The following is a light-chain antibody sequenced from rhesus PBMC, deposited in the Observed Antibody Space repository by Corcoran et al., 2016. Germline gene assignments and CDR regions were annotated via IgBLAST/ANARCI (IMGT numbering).Light chain of an antibody. CDR3: QQYSSSPLT. V-gene: IGKV1-22*01. Sequence: DIQMTQSPSSLSASVGDTVTITCRASQSISSWLAWYQQKPGKAPKLLIYKASSLQSGVPSRFSGSGTGTGFTLTISSLQSEDFATYYCQQYSSSPLTFGGGTKVELK. CDR2: KAS. J-gene: IGKJ4*01. CDR1: QSISSW.